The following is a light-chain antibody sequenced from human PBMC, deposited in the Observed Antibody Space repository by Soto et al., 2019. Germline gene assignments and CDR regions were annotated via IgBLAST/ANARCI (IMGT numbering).Light chain of an antibody. CDR2: EVS. CDR3: SSYAGSSILYV. J-gene: IGLJ1*01. Sequence: QSALTQPPSASGSPGQSVTISCTGTSSDVGGYNFVSWYQQHPGKAPELIIYEVSKRPSGVPDRFSGSKSGNTASLTVSGLQAEDEADYCCSSYAGSSILYVFGTGTKLTVL. V-gene: IGLV2-8*01. CDR1: SSDVGGYNF.